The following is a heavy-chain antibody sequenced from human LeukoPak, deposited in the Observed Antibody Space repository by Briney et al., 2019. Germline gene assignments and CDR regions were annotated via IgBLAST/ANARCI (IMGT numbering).Heavy chain of an antibody. CDR1: GYTLTELS. J-gene: IGHJ5*02. CDR3: ARGRTYYDFWSGYSDNWFDP. V-gene: IGHV1-24*01. D-gene: IGHD3-3*01. Sequence: GASVKVSCKVSGYTLTELSMHWVRQAPGKGLEWMGGFDPEDGETIYAQKFQGRVTMTTDTSTSIAYMELRSLRSDDTAVYYCARGRTYYDFWSGYSDNWFDPWGQGTLVTVSS. CDR2: FDPEDGET.